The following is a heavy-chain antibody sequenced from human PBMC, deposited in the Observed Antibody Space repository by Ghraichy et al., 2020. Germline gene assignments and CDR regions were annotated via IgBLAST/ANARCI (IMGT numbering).Heavy chain of an antibody. CDR1: GGSFSGYY. Sequence: SETLSLTCAVYGGSFSGYYWSWIRQPPGKGLEWIGEINHSGSTNYNPSLKSRVTISVDTSKNQFSLKLSSVTAADTAVYYCARSPLEWLFRHPRYYFDYWGQGTLVTVSS. V-gene: IGHV4-34*01. J-gene: IGHJ4*02. CDR2: INHSGST. D-gene: IGHD3-3*01. CDR3: ARSPLEWLFRHPRYYFDY.